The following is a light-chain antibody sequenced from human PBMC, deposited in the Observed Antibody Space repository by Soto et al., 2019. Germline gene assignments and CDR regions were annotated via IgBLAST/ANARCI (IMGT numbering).Light chain of an antibody. V-gene: IGKV4-1*01. CDR1: QSVLYSSNNKNA. J-gene: IGKJ2*01. CDR3: QQYHTTPYT. CDR2: WAS. Sequence: DIVMTQSPDSLAVSLGERATINCRSSQSVLYSSNNKNALVWYRQKPGQPPNLLISWASTRESGAPDRFSGSGSGTDFTLTISSLQAEDVAVYYCQQYHTTPYTFGQGTKLEIK.